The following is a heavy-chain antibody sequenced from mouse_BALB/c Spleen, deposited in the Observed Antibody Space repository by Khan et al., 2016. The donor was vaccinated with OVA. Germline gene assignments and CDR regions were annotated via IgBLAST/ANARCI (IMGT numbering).Heavy chain of an antibody. Sequence: EVELVESGGGLVKPGGSLKLSCEVSGFTFSTYAMSWVRQTPEKRLEWVASISSDGDYTFYLDSVKGRFTISRANAKNTLYLEMSSLRSDDSAMFYCARSPYGNFGYWGQGTLFTVSA. V-gene: IGHV5-9-3*01. CDR2: ISSDGDYT. J-gene: IGHJ3*02. D-gene: IGHD2-1*01. CDR3: ARSPYGNFGY. CDR1: GFTFSTYA.